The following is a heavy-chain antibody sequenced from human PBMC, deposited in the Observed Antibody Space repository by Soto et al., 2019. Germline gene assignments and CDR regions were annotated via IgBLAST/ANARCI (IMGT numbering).Heavy chain of an antibody. CDR1: GGTFSSYA. V-gene: IGHV1-69*12. CDR3: ARDHQGRDYYYYGMDV. J-gene: IGHJ6*02. CDR2: IIPIFGTA. Sequence: QVQLVQSGAEVKKPGSSVKVSCKASGGTFSSYAISWVRQAPGQGLEWMGGIIPIFGTANYAQKFQGRVTITADESTSTAHMELSSLRSEDTAVYYCARDHQGRDYYYYGMDVWGQGTTVTVSS.